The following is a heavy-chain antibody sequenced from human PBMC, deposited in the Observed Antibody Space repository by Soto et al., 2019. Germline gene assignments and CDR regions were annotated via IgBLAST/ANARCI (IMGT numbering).Heavy chain of an antibody. J-gene: IGHJ4*02. D-gene: IGHD6-13*01. V-gene: IGHV3-23*01. CDR1: GFTFSNYA. Sequence: EVKLLESGGGLVQPGGSLRLSCAASGFTFSNYAMTWVRQAPGRELEWVSSISVNDGSTYYADSVRGRFAISRDNLKNTLDLQMNSLNPEDTAVYHCAKARHSTSWYGLEADFWGQGTLVTVSS. CDR2: ISVNDGST. CDR3: AKARHSTSWYGLEADF.